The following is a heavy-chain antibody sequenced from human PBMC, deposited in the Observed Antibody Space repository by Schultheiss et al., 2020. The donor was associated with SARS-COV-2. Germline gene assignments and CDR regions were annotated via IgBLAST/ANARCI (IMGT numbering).Heavy chain of an antibody. CDR3: ARDFIAARAFDY. CDR1: GFTFSSYD. CDR2: ISSSSSYI. J-gene: IGHJ4*02. V-gene: IGHV3-21*01. D-gene: IGHD6-6*01. Sequence: GGSLRLSCAASGFTFSSYDMHWVRQAPGKGLEWVSSISSSSSYIYYADSVKGRFTISRDNAKNSLYLQMNSLRAEDTAVYYCARDFIAARAFDYWGQGTLVTVSS.